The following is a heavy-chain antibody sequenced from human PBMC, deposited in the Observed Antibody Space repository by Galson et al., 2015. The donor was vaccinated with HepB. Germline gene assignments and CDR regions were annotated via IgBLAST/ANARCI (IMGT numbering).Heavy chain of an antibody. V-gene: IGHV3-66*01. CDR1: GFTVSSNY. CDR2: ICCGGGT. D-gene: IGHD3-16*01. Sequence: SLRLSCAASGFTVSSNYMSWVRHAPGKGLEWVSVICCGGGTYYADAVKGGFTISRNNSKNTLYLQMISQRADDKAVYYCARDWSKVGLGRVDLDEWGQGTLVTVSS. J-gene: IGHJ4*02. CDR3: ARDWSKVGLGRVDLDE.